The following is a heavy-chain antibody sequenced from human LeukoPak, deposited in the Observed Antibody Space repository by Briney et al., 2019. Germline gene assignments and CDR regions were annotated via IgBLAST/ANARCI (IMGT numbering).Heavy chain of an antibody. CDR1: GGTFSTYS. CDR3: ATGGAYRDAFDI. CDR2: IIPILSQS. Sequence: GASVKVSCKTSGGTFSTYSINWVRQAPGQGLEWMGRIIPILSQSDYAQKFQGTVSITADEFTETACMELSSLRSDDTAVYYCATGGAYRDAFDIWGQGTMVTVSS. J-gene: IGHJ3*02. V-gene: IGHV1-69*11. D-gene: IGHD3-10*01.